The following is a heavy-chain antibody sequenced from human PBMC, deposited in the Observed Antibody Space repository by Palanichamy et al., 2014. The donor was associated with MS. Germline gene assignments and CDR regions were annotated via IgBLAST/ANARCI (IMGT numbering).Heavy chain of an antibody. Sequence: SSGINAEYMGSVKGRFTISRDNAKNSLYLQMNSLRAEDTAVYYCARDVYGDFSLDYWGQGTLVTVSS. J-gene: IGHJ4*02. D-gene: IGHD2-21*02. V-gene: IGHV3-11*06. CDR2: SSGINA. CDR3: ARDVYGDFSLDY.